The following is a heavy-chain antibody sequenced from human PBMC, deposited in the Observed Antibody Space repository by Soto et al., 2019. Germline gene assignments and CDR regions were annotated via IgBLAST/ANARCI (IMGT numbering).Heavy chain of an antibody. Sequence: QVQLVQSGAEVKKPGSSVKVSCKASGGTFNSYTITWVRQAPGQGLEWMGGITPIFGRTNYAQKFQDRVTITADGSTNTAYMELRDLTSDDTAVYYCARVPGIVLVPTKHQLGASFDLWGEGALVTVSS. D-gene: IGHD2-8*02. CDR2: ITPIFGRT. J-gene: IGHJ5*02. CDR3: ARVPGIVLVPTKHQLGASFDL. CDR1: GGTFNSYT. V-gene: IGHV1-69*01.